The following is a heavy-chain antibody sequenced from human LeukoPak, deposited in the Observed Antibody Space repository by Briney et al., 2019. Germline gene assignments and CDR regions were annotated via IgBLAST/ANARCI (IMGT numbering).Heavy chain of an antibody. Sequence: SGGSLRLSCAASGFIFNDYAMSWVRQAPGKGLEWVSDISGSGGSTYYADSMKGRFTISRDNSKNSLYLQMNSLRAEDTAVYYCARVVWEVSGVTAHFDYWGQGTLVTVSS. CDR2: ISGSGGST. J-gene: IGHJ4*02. CDR3: ARVVWEVSGVTAHFDY. D-gene: IGHD1-26*01. V-gene: IGHV3-23*01. CDR1: GFIFNDYA.